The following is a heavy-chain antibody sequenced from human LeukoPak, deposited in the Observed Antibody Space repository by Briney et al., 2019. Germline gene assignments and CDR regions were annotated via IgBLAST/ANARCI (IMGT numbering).Heavy chain of an antibody. D-gene: IGHD3-9*01. CDR2: ISSSSSYI. V-gene: IGHV3-21*01. Sequence: PGGSLRLSCAASGFTFSSYSMNWVRQAPGKGLEWVSSISSSSSYIYYADSVKGRFTISGDNAKNSLYLQMNSLRAEDTAVYYCAPHPILTGAYWGQGTLVTVSS. J-gene: IGHJ4*02. CDR1: GFTFSSYS. CDR3: APHPILTGAY.